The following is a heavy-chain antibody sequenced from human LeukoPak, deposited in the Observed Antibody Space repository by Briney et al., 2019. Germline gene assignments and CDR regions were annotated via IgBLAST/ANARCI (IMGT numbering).Heavy chain of an antibody. CDR1: GFTFSSYG. CDR2: ISGSGGST. D-gene: IGHD1-26*01. Sequence: GTLRLSCSASGFTFSSYGMSWVRQAPGKGLEWVSAISGSGGSTYYADSVKGRFTISRDNSKNTLYLQMNRLRAEDTAVYYCAKVHSGGYYHFGYWGQGTLVTVSS. V-gene: IGHV3-23*01. J-gene: IGHJ4*02. CDR3: AKVHSGGYYHFGY.